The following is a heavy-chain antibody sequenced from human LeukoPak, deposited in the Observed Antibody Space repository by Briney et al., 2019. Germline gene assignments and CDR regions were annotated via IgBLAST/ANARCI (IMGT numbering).Heavy chain of an antibody. J-gene: IGHJ3*02. Sequence: GGSLRLSCAASGFTFSSYWMSWVRQAPGKGLEWVANIKQDGSEKYYVDSVKGRFTISRDNAKNSLYLQMKSLRAEDTAVYYCARGSRLGVVERDAFEIWGQGTMVTVSS. CDR1: GFTFSSYW. D-gene: IGHD3-3*01. CDR3: ARGSRLGVVERDAFEI. V-gene: IGHV3-7*01. CDR2: IKQDGSEK.